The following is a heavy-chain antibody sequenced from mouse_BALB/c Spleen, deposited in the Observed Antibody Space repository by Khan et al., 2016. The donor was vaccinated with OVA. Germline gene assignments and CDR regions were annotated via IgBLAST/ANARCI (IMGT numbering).Heavy chain of an antibody. CDR3: ARRSG. Sequence: VQLQQSGAELVKPGASVKLSCTASGFNINDTYMHWVQQRLDRGLERIGRIDPANGNTTSDPTFQGKATITEDKSCNTAYLQRSSLTSEDTAVYYGARRSGWGQGTTLTVSS. V-gene: IGHV14-3*02. D-gene: IGHD1-3*01. CDR2: IDPANGNT. CDR1: GFNINDTY. J-gene: IGHJ2*01.